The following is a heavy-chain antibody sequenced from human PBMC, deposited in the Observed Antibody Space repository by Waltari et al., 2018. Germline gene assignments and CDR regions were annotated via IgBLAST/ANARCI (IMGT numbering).Heavy chain of an antibody. Sequence: EVQLVESGGGLLQRGGSLRPYCAGSGFDVSRSYMNWVRQAPGKGLEWVSGIHSGGNTYYSDSVKGRFTISRDNSKNTLYLQMNSLRAEDTAVYYCAKDRSYGHSLANWGQGTLVTVSS. CDR2: IHSGGNT. CDR1: GFDVSRSY. V-gene: IGHV3-53*01. J-gene: IGHJ4*02. D-gene: IGHD4-17*01. CDR3: AKDRSYGHSLAN.